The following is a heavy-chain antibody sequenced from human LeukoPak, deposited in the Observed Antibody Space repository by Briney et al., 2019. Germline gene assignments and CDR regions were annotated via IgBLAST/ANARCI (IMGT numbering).Heavy chain of an antibody. CDR1: GFTFSSYA. D-gene: IGHD2-21*02. CDR3: AKSLGSVVVTANGY. Sequence: GGSLRLSCAASGFTFSSYAMSWVRQAPGKGLEWLSAISGSGGSTYYADSVKGRFTISRDNSKNTLYLQVNSLRAEDTAVYYCAKSLGSVVVTANGYWGQGTLVTVSS. J-gene: IGHJ4*02. CDR2: ISGSGGST. V-gene: IGHV3-23*01.